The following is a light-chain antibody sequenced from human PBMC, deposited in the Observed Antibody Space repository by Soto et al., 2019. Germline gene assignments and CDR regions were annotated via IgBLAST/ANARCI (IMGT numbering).Light chain of an antibody. Sequence: QSVLTQPASVSGSPGQSITISCTGTSSDIGGYNFVSWYQHHPGKAPKLMIFVVSNRPSGVSNRFSGSKSGNTASLTISGLQPEDEADYFCYSYTSSSTNVFGSGTKLTVL. V-gene: IGLV2-14*01. CDR1: SSDIGGYNF. CDR2: VVS. CDR3: YSYTSSSTNV. J-gene: IGLJ1*01.